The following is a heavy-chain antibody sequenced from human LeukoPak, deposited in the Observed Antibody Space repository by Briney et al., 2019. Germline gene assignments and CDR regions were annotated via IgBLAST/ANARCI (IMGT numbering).Heavy chain of an antibody. CDR3: ARERPHYYGSGSYYGDYYYYYYMDV. D-gene: IGHD3-10*01. V-gene: IGHV4-4*07. CDR1: GGSINSYY. J-gene: IGHJ6*03. CDR2: IYSSGST. Sequence: SETLSLTCTVSGGSINSYYWSWIRQPAGKGLEWIGRIYSSGSTTYNPPLKSRVTISVDTSKNQFSLKLSSVTAADTAVYYCARERPHYYGSGSYYGDYYYYYYMDVWGKGTTVTVSS.